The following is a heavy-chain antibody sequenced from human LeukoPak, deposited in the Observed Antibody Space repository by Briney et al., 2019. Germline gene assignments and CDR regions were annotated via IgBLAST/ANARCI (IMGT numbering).Heavy chain of an antibody. J-gene: IGHJ6*03. CDR3: ARGGYYYDSSGYFKVLHYYYMDV. D-gene: IGHD3-22*01. CDR1: GFTFSSYS. CDR2: ISSSSSYI. Sequence: PGGSLRLSCAASGFTFSSYSMNWVRQAPGKGLEWVSSISSSSSYIYYADSVKGRFTISRDNAKNSLYLQMNSLRAEDTALYYCARGGYYYDSSGYFKVLHYYYMDVWGKGTTVTVSS. V-gene: IGHV3-21*04.